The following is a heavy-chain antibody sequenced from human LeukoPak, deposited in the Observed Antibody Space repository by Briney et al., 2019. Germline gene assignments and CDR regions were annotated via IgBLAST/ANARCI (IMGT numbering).Heavy chain of an antibody. Sequence: SETLSLTCTVSGASVNGASVTTYYWSWIRQPPGKGLEWIGYIHYSGSTSYNPSLKSRVTISGDRSKNQFSLNLTSVTAADTAVYYCARDHGGNYFNWGQGTLVPVSS. V-gene: IGHV4-61*01. J-gene: IGHJ4*02. D-gene: IGHD1-7*01. CDR2: IHYSGST. CDR3: ARDHGGNYFN. CDR1: GASVNGASVTTYY.